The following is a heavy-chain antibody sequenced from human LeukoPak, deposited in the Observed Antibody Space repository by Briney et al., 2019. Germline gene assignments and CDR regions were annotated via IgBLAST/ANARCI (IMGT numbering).Heavy chain of an antibody. CDR1: GGSISSGGYY. CDR3: ARFVAYYDILTGYSGYYYGMDV. V-gene: IGHV4-31*03. J-gene: IGHJ6*02. Sequence: SETLSLTCTVSGGSISSGGYYWSWIRQHPGKGLEWIGYIYYSGSTYYNPSLKSRVTISVDTSKNQFSLKLSFVTAADTAVYYCARFVAYYDILTGYSGYYYGMDVWGQGTTVTVSS. D-gene: IGHD3-9*01. CDR2: IYYSGST.